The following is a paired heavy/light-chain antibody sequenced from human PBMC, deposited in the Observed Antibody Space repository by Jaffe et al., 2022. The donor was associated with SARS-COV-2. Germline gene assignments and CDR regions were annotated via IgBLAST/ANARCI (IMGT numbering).Light chain of an antibody. Sequence: EIVLTQSPGTLSLSPGGRAILSCRASQSVSSNSLAWFQQKPGQAPRLLIYGASSRAAGIPVRFSGSGSGTDFTLSISRLEPEDFAMYYCQQYGNSPWTFGQGTKVEIK. CDR2: GAS. V-gene: IGKV3-20*01. J-gene: IGKJ1*01. CDR3: QQYGNSPWT. CDR1: QSVSSNS.
Heavy chain of an antibody. J-gene: IGHJ3*02. Sequence: QVRLRESGPRLVKPSGTLFLSCAVSGGSVSSSNWWSWVRQPPGKGLEWIGQVYHTGRANYNPSLKSRVSFSVDKSNNQLSLGLASVTAADTAVYYCLSSFDIWGQGVMVTVSS. CDR1: GGSVSSSNW. V-gene: IGHV4-4*02. CDR3: LSSFDI. CDR2: VYHTGRA.